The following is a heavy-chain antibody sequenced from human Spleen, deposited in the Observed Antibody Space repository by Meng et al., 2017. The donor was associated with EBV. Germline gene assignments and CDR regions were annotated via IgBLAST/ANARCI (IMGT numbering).Heavy chain of an antibody. Sequence: QIPLHDFGPTLVKPTQTRTLTRIFSGFSHNSRRVGWGWIRQPPGKALDWLALIYWDDDKRYSPSLKSRLTVTKATSKTQMVLTMTNMDPLDTATFYCARILGKAPYYFDYWGQGALVTVSS. CDR3: ARILGKAPYYFDY. CDR1: GFSHNSRRVG. J-gene: IGHJ4*02. CDR2: IYWDDDK. V-gene: IGHV2-5*02. D-gene: IGHD7-27*01.